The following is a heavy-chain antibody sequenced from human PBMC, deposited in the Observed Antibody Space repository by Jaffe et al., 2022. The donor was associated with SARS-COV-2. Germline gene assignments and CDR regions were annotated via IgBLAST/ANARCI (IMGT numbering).Heavy chain of an antibody. CDR3: ARVSLWGSSHTPYGMDV. CDR2: IYTSGST. D-gene: IGHD6-13*01. J-gene: IGHJ6*02. V-gene: IGHV4-61*02. Sequence: QVQLQESGPGLVKPSQTLSLTCTVSGGSISSGSYYWSWIRQPAGKGLEWIGRIYTSGSTNYNPSLKSRVTISVDTSKNQFSLKLSSVTAADTAVYYCARVSLWGSSHTPYGMDVWGQGTTVTVSS. CDR1: GGSISSGSYY.